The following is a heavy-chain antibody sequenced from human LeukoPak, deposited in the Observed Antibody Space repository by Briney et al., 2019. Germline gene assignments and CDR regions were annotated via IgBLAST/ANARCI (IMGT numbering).Heavy chain of an antibody. CDR1: GFTFSSYE. CDR2: IRSSGSTI. Sequence: TGGSLRLSCAASGFTFSSYEMNWVRQAPGRGRKKVSYIRSSGSTIYYADSVKGRFTISRDNAKNSLYLQMNSLRAEDTAVYYCAREAIYYDSSGYYYDLDYWGQGTLVTVSS. D-gene: IGHD3-22*01. CDR3: AREAIYYDSSGYYYDLDY. V-gene: IGHV3-48*03. J-gene: IGHJ4*02.